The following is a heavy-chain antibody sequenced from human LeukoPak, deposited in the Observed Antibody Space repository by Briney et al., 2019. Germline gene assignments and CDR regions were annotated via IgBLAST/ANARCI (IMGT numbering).Heavy chain of an antibody. CDR1: GFTFSNYW. V-gene: IGHV3-74*01. CDR2: IKSDGSST. J-gene: IGHJ4*02. Sequence: PGGSLRLSCAASGFTFSNYWMHWVRQAPGKGLVWVSRIKSDGSSTTYADSVKGRFTISRDNAKNMVYLQMNSLRAEDTAVYYCARDPFYSDADFDQWGQGTLVTVSS. D-gene: IGHD2/OR15-2a*01. CDR3: ARDPFYSDADFDQ.